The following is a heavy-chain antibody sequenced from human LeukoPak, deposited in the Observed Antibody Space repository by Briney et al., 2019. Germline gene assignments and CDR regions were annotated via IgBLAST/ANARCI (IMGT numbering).Heavy chain of an antibody. V-gene: IGHV1-69*04. CDR3: ARAYTIFGAVNGMDV. Sequence: SVRVSCKASGGTFSSYAISWVRQAPGQGLEWMGRIIPILGIANYAQKFQGRVTITADKSTSTAYMELSSLRSEDTAVYYCARAYTIFGAVNGMDVWGQGTTVTVSS. J-gene: IGHJ6*02. CDR1: GGTFSSYA. D-gene: IGHD3-3*01. CDR2: IIPILGIA.